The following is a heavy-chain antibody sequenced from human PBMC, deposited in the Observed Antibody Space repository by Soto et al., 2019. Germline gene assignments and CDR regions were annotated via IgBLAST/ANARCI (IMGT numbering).Heavy chain of an antibody. Sequence: ASVKVSCKASGYTFTSYDINWVRQATGQGLEWMGWISAYNGNTNYAQKLQGRVTMTTDTSTSTAYMELRSLRSDDTAVYYCARGRQLGDYYYGMDVWGQGNTVTVSS. D-gene: IGHD6-6*01. V-gene: IGHV1-18*01. J-gene: IGHJ6*01. CDR1: GYTFTSYD. CDR2: ISAYNGNT. CDR3: ARGRQLGDYYYGMDV.